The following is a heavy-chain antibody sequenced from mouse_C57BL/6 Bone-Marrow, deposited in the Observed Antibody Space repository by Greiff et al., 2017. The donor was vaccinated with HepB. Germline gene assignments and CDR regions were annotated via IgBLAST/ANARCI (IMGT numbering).Heavy chain of an antibody. V-gene: IGHV1-72*01. CDR1: GYTFTSYW. CDR2: IDPNSGGT. CDR3: ARRRLRDYFDY. D-gene: IGHD1-2*01. J-gene: IGHJ2*01. Sequence: QVQLQQPGAELVKPGASVKLSCKASGYTFTSYWMHWVKQRPGRGLEWIGRIDPNSGGTKYNEKFKSKVTLTVDKPSSTAYMQLSILTSEDSAVYYCARRRLRDYFDYWGQGTTLTVSS.